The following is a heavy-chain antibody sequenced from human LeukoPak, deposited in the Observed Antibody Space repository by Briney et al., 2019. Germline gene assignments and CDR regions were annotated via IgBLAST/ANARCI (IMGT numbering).Heavy chain of an antibody. CDR1: GFTFSSYS. D-gene: IGHD3-10*01. J-gene: IGHJ4*02. Sequence: GGSLRLSCAASGFTFSSYSMNWVRQAPGKGLEWVSSISSSSSYIYYADSVKGRFTTSRDNAKNSLYLQMNSLRAEDTAVYYCARDLRTYYYGSGTGDNYYWGQGTLVTVSS. V-gene: IGHV3-21*01. CDR3: ARDLRTYYYGSGTGDNYY. CDR2: ISSSSSYI.